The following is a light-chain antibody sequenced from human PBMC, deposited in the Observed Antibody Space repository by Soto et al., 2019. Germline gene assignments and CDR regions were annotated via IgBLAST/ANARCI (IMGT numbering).Light chain of an antibody. CDR3: QQYDNLPG. CDR1: QDISNY. V-gene: IGKV1-33*01. Sequence: DIPMTQSPSSLSASVGDRVTITCQASQDISNYLNWYQQKPGKAPKLLIYDASNLETGVPSRFSGSGSGTDFTFTISSLQPEDIATYYCQQYDNLPGVGPGTKVDIK. J-gene: IGKJ3*01. CDR2: DAS.